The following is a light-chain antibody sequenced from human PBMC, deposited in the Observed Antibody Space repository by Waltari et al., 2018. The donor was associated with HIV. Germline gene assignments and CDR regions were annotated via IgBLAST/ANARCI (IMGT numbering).Light chain of an antibody. CDR2: DTS. CDR3: LLSYNGASV. Sequence: QAVVTQEPSVTVSPGGTVTLTCYSSTGPVTSSLYPYWFQQKPGQVPRALIYDTSNKYSWTPARFSGSILGDKAVLILSGAQPEDEADYYCLLSYNGASVFGPGTKVTVL. CDR1: TGPVTSSLY. J-gene: IGLJ1*01. V-gene: IGLV7-46*01.